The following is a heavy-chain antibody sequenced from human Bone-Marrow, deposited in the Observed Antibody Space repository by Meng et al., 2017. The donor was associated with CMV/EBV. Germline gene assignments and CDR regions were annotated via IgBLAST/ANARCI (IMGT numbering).Heavy chain of an antibody. D-gene: IGHD6-13*01. CDR2: ISSSSSYI. CDR3: ARARYSSSWYEY. V-gene: IGHV3-21*01. CDR1: GFTFSSYS. J-gene: IGHJ4*02. Sequence: GESLKISCAASGFTFSSYSMNWVRQAPGKGLEWVSSISSSSSYIYYADSVKGRFTTSRDNAKNSLYLQMNSLRAEDTAVYYCARARYSSSWYEYWGQGTLVTVSS.